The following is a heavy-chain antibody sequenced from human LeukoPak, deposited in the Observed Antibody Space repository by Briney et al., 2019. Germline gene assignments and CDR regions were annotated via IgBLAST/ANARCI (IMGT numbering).Heavy chain of an antibody. CDR1: GGSISSYY. CDR3: ARAHYYDSSGWFDP. J-gene: IGHJ5*02. Sequence: KPSETLSLTCTVSGGSISSYYWSWIRQPPGKGLEWIGYIYYSGSTNYNPSLKSRVTMSVDTSKNQFSLKLSSVTAADTAVYYCARAHYYDSSGWFDPWGQGTLVTVSS. D-gene: IGHD3-22*01. CDR2: IYYSGST. V-gene: IGHV4-59*12.